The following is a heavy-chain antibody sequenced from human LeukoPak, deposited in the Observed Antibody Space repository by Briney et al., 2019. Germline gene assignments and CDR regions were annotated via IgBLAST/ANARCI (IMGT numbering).Heavy chain of an antibody. D-gene: IGHD1-26*01. CDR2: IRSRNRGVSV. Sequence: PGGSLRLSCAASGFTFSNAWMNWVRLAPGKGLEWVARIRSRNRGVSVDYAAPVKCRFSIERDESKLMVYMQMKRLKNMATDIFYCTADGSTTLSNTFYYWGQGTLVTVSS. CDR3: TADGSTTLSNTFYY. J-gene: IGHJ4*02. V-gene: IGHV3-15*01. CDR1: GFTFSNAW.